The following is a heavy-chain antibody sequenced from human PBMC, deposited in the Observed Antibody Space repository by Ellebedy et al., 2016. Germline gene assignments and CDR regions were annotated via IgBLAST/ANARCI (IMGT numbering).Heavy chain of an antibody. CDR1: GFTVSSSY. CDR3: ARGGVVAGADY. V-gene: IGHV3-53*01. J-gene: IGHJ4*02. Sequence: GGSLRLSCAASGFTVSSSYISWVRQAPGKGLEWVSVLYSGGSIYYADSVKGRFTISRDNAKNSLYLQMNSLRGEDTAVYYCARGGVVAGADYWGQGTLVTVSS. D-gene: IGHD6-19*01. CDR2: LYSGGSI.